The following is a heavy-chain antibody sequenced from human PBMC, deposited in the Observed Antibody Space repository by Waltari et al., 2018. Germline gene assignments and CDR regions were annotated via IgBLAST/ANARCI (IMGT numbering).Heavy chain of an antibody. J-gene: IGHJ3*02. CDR2: IIPILGKE. D-gene: IGHD1-7*01. CDR3: ARREDSPGITGTYNAFDI. CDR1: GGTFSSYA. V-gene: IGHV1-69*01. Sequence: QVQLVQSGAEVKKPGSSVKVSCKASGGTFSSYAISWVRQAPGQGLEWMGGIIPILGKENNAQKFQGRVTITADEATSTAYMELSSLRSEDTAVYYCARREDSPGITGTYNAFDIWGQGTMVTVSS.